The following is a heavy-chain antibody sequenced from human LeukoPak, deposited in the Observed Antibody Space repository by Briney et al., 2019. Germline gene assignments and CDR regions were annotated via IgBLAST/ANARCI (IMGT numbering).Heavy chain of an antibody. CDR2: IIPILGIA. Sequence: SVKVSCKASGGTFSSYAISWVRQAPGQGLEWMGRIIPILGIANYAQKFQGRVTITADKSTSTAYMELSSLRSEDTAVYYCARGLNYYGSGSYYTKYNWFDPWGQGTLVTVSS. V-gene: IGHV1-69*04. CDR3: ARGLNYYGSGSYYTKYNWFDP. J-gene: IGHJ5*02. CDR1: GGTFSSYA. D-gene: IGHD3-10*01.